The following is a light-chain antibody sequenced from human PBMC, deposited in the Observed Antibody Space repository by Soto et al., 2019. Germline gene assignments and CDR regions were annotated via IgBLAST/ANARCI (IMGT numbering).Light chain of an antibody. CDR1: QTISSW. V-gene: IGKV1-5*03. Sequence: DIQMTQSPATLSGSVGDRVTITCRASQTISSWLAWYQQKPGKAPKLLIYKASTLKSGVPSRFSGSGSGTKFTLTISSLQPDDFATYYCQQYNSYSGTFGQGTKVDIK. J-gene: IGKJ1*01. CDR2: KAS. CDR3: QQYNSYSGT.